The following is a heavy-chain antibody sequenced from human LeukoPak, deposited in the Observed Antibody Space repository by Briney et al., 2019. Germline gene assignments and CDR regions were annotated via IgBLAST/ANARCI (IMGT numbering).Heavy chain of an antibody. Sequence: ASVKFSCKASGYTFTGYYMHWVRQARGQGLEWMGWINPNSGGTNYAQKFQGRVTMTRDTSISTAYMELSRLRSDDTAVYYCARVVAAAGTLDYWGQGTLVTVSS. CDR3: ARVVAAAGTLDY. V-gene: IGHV1-2*02. CDR1: GYTFTGYY. J-gene: IGHJ4*02. D-gene: IGHD6-13*01. CDR2: INPNSGGT.